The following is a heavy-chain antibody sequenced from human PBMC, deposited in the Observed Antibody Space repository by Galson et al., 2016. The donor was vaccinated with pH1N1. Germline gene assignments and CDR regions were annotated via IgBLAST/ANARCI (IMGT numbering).Heavy chain of an antibody. CDR3: ARETPYSSGWGYYYGMDV. D-gene: IGHD6-19*01. J-gene: IGHJ6*02. V-gene: IGHV3-30-3*01. CDR1: GFTFSTYA. Sequence: SLRLSCAASGFTFSTYAMHWVRQAPGKGLEWVALTSYDGSNKYYADSVKGRFTISRDNSKNTLYLEMNSLRAEDTDVYYCARETPYSSGWGYYYGMDVWGQGTTVTVSS. CDR2: TSYDGSNK.